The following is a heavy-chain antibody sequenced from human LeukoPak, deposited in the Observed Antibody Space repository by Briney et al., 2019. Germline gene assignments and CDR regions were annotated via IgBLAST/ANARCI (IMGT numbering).Heavy chain of an antibody. Sequence: GASVKVSCKASGHTFTGYYMHWVRQAPGQGLEWMGWINPNSGGTNYAQKFQGRVTMTRDTSISTAYMELSRLRSDDTAVYYCARTLYDSSGYQPAGYWGQGTLVTVSS. J-gene: IGHJ4*02. CDR3: ARTLYDSSGYQPAGY. CDR1: GHTFTGYY. V-gene: IGHV1-2*02. CDR2: INPNSGGT. D-gene: IGHD3-22*01.